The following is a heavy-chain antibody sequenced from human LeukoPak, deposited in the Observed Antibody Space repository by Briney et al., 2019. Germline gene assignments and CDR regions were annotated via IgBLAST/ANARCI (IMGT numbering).Heavy chain of an antibody. Sequence: SETLSLTCAVYGGSFSGYYWSWIRQPPGKGLEWIGEINHSGSTNYNPSLKSRVTISVDTSKYQFSLKLSSVTAADTAVYYCARVNLRVTPRNYGMDVWGQGTTVTVSS. J-gene: IGHJ6*02. V-gene: IGHV4-34*01. D-gene: IGHD4-11*01. CDR2: INHSGST. CDR3: ARVNLRVTPRNYGMDV. CDR1: GGSFSGYY.